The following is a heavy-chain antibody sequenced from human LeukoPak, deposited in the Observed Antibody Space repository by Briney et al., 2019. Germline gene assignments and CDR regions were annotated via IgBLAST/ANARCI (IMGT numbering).Heavy chain of an antibody. CDR3: AGDITSQYFQH. V-gene: IGHV4-59*01. CDR1: GGSISSYY. J-gene: IGHJ1*01. CDR2: IYYSGST. Sequence: SETLSLTCTVSGGSISSYYWSWIRQPPGKGPEWIGYIYYSGSTNYNPSLKSRVTISVDTSKNQFSLKLSSVTAADTAVYYCAGDITSQYFQHWGQGTLVTVSS. D-gene: IGHD3-10*01.